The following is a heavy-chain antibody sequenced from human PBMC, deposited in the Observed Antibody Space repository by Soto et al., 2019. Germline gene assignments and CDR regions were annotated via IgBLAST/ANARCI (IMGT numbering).Heavy chain of an antibody. J-gene: IGHJ4*02. CDR1: GAPFSGYY. CDR2: ISSSGSTI. V-gene: IGHV3-11*01. D-gene: IGHD5-18*01. CDR3: ARDPSSTDTAAVHY. Sequence: LSLTCAVYGAPFSGYYWTWIRQAPGKGLEWVSYISSSGSTICYADSVKGRFTISRHNAKNSLYLQMNSLRAEDTAVYYCARDPSSTDTAAVHYGGQGTRVTVS.